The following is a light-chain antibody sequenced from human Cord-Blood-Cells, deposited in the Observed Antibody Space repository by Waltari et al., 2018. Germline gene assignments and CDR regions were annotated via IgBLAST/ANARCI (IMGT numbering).Light chain of an antibody. CDR1: QSVSSY. J-gene: IGKJ5*01. Sequence: EIVLTQSPATLSLSPGERATLSCRASQSVSSYLAWYQQKPGQAPRLLIYDASNRATGIPARCSGSGSGTDFTLTISSREPEDVAVDYCQQRSNWPPVTFGQGTRLEIK. V-gene: IGKV3-11*01. CDR3: QQRSNWPPVT. CDR2: DAS.